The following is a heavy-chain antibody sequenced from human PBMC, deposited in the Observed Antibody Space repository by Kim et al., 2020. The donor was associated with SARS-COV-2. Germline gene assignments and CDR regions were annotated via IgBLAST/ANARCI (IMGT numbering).Heavy chain of an antibody. CDR3: AKDRRDVLLWFGESNSDFDY. V-gene: IGHV3-23*01. CDR2: ISGSGGST. D-gene: IGHD3-10*01. CDR1: GFTFSSYA. Sequence: GGSLRLSCAASGFTFSSYAMSWVRQAPGKGLEWVSAISGSGGSTYYADSVKDRFTISRDNSKNTLYLQMNSLRAEDTAVYYCAKDRRDVLLWFGESNSDFDYWGQGTLVTVSS. J-gene: IGHJ4*02.